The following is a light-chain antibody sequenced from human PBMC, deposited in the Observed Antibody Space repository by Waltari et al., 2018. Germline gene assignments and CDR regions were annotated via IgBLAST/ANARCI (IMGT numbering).Light chain of an antibody. CDR2: DVS. V-gene: IGKV3D-15*01. Sequence: EIVMTQSPAVLSVSPGQRATLSCRASETVTSHLAWYQQKPGQAPRLLISDVSTRAAGIPARFSGSGSETEFPLTVTSLQSEDCAVYYCQQYYEWQTFGPGTKVEIK. CDR1: ETVTSH. J-gene: IGKJ1*01. CDR3: QQYYEWQT.